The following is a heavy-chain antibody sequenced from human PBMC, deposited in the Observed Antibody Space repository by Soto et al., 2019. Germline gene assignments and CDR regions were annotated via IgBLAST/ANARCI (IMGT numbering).Heavy chain of an antibody. CDR1: GFTLSNHY. CDR3: EDSRWGGSYLP. Sequence: EVQLVESGGALVQPGGSLRLSCVASGFTLSNHYMDWVRQAPGKGLEWIGLIRNAARSYSTEHAASVKGRFTISRDDSKNALYLQMHSLRTEDTAVDNGEDSRWGGSYLPWGQGTLVTVSS. CDR2: IRNAARSYST. D-gene: IGHD3-3*01. V-gene: IGHV3-72*01. J-gene: IGHJ5*02.